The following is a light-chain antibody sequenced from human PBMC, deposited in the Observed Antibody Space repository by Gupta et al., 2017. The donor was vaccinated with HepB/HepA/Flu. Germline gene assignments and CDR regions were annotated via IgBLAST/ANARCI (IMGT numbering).Light chain of an antibody. Sequence: EIVLSPYPATPSLSPGERATLSCRASQSVSSYLAWYQQKPGQAPRLLIYDASNRATGIPARFSGSGSETEFTLTISSLEPEDFAVYYCQQRSNWPLTFGGGTKVEIK. J-gene: IGKJ4*01. CDR3: QQRSNWPLT. V-gene: IGKV3-11*01. CDR1: QSVSSY. CDR2: DAS.